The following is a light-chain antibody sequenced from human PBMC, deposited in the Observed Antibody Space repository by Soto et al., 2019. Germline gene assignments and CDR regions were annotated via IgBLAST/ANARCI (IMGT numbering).Light chain of an antibody. J-gene: IGLJ3*02. Sequence: QSVLTQPPSVSAAPGQRVTISCSGSKPNIGDNYVSWYQQVPGTAPKVLIYDDDKRPSWIPDRFSGSKSGTSATLVITGLQTGDEADYLCASWDSDLRGFLFGGGTKLTVL. CDR1: KPNIGDNY. V-gene: IGLV1-51*01. CDR2: DDD. CDR3: ASWDSDLRGFL.